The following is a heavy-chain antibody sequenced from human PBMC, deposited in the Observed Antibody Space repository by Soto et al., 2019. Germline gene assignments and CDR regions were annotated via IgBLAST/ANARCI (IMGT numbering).Heavy chain of an antibody. CDR2: IWYDGSNK. CDR3: ARDGADSRSGSYEYFDY. V-gene: IGHV3-33*01. J-gene: IGHJ4*02. Sequence: GGSLRLSCAASGFTFSSYGMHWVRQAPGKGLEWVAVIWYDGSNKYYADSVKGRFTISRDNSKNTLYLQMNSLRAEDTAAYYCARDGADSRSGSYEYFDYWGQGTLVTVSS. CDR1: GFTFSSYG. D-gene: IGHD3-10*01.